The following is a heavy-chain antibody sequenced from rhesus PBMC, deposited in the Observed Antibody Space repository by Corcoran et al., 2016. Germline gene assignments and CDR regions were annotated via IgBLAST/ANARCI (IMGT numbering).Heavy chain of an antibody. CDR2: ISYNLRT. Sequence: QLQLQESGPGLEKPSETLSLTCAVSGYSISSGYGWSWISQPPGKGLEWIGYISYNLRTSDHPSLKSRVTISRDTSKNQCSLKLSSVTAADTAGFYFARDGLYGRIDYCGQGVLVTDSS. D-gene: IGHD3-3*01. J-gene: IGHJ4*01. CDR3: ARDGLYGRIDY. CDR1: GYSISSGYG. V-gene: IGHV4-122*02.